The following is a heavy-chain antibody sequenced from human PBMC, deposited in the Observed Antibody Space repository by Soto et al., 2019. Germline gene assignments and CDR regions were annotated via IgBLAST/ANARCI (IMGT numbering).Heavy chain of an antibody. J-gene: IGHJ6*02. Sequence: GGSLRLSCAASGFTFSSYGMHWVRQAPGKGLEWVAVISYDGSNKYYADSVKGRFTISRDNSKNTLYLQMNSLRAEDTAVYYCAKDLSYYDFWSGYREPRYYYGMDVWGQGTTVTVSS. CDR1: GFTFSSYG. CDR2: ISYDGSNK. D-gene: IGHD3-3*01. CDR3: AKDLSYYDFWSGYREPRYYYGMDV. V-gene: IGHV3-30*18.